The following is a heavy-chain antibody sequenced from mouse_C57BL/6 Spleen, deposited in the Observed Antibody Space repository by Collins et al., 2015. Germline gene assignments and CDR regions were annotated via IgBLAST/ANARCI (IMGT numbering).Heavy chain of an antibody. CDR3: ARGYDRFAY. J-gene: IGHJ3*01. D-gene: IGHD2-2*01. CDR2: INPSNGGT. CDR1: GYTFTSYW. Sequence: QVQLQQPGTELVKPGASVKLSCKASGYTFTSYWIHWVKQRPGQCLEWIGNINPSNGGTDYNEEFKSKAALTVDKSSSTAYMQLSSLTSEDSAVYYCARGYDRFAYWGQGTLVTVSA. V-gene: IGHV1-53*01.